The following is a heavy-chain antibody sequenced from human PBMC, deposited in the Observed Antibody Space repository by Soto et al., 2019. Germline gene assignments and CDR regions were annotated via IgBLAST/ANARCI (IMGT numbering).Heavy chain of an antibody. D-gene: IGHD3-10*01. J-gene: IGHJ6*02. CDR3: ARDTIPSGSYYDYYYYGMDV. CDR2: ISSSGSTI. V-gene: IGHV3-48*03. Sequence: GGSLRLSCAASGFTFSSYEMNWVRQAPGKGLEWVSYISSSGSTIYYADSVKGRFTISRDNAKNSLYLQMNSLRAEDTAVYYCARDTIPSGSYYDYYYYGMDVWGQGTTVTVSS. CDR1: GFTFSSYE.